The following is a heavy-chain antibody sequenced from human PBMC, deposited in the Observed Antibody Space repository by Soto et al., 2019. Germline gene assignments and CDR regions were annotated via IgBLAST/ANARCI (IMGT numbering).Heavy chain of an antibody. CDR2: IKSKTDGGTT. Sequence: GGSLRLSCAASGFTFSKAWMSWVRQPPGKGLEWVGRIKSKTDGGTTDYAAPVKGRFTISRDDPKNTLYLQMNSLKTEDTSVYHCTTFPFDYWGQGTLVTVSS. J-gene: IGHJ4*02. V-gene: IGHV3-15*01. CDR1: GFTFSKAW. CDR3: TTFPFDY.